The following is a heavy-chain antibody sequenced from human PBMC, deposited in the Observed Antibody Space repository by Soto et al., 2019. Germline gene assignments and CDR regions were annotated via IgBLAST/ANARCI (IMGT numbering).Heavy chain of an antibody. J-gene: IGHJ6*02. CDR1: GGSVSSGSYY. Sequence: QVQLQESGPGLVKPSETLSLTCTVSGGSVSSGSYYWSWIRQPPGKGLEWIGYIYYSGSTNYNPSRKSRVTISVDTSKNQFSLKLSSVTAADTAVYYWARAEYYYGMDVWGQGTTVTVSS. CDR2: IYYSGST. V-gene: IGHV4-61*01. CDR3: ARAEYYYGMDV.